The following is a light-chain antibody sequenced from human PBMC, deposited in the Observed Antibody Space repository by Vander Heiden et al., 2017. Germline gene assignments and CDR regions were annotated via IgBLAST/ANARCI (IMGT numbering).Light chain of an antibody. V-gene: IGKV1-39*01. CDR2: SAS. CDR3: QQSFTVPIT. J-gene: IGKJ3*01. CDR1: QSIPRY. Sequence: DLQMTQSPSSLSASVGARVTITCRASQSIPRYLNWYQQQSGKAPELLIHSASTLHSGVPSRFSGSGSGTDFNLTISSLQPEDFATYYCQQSFTVPITFGPGTKVDVK.